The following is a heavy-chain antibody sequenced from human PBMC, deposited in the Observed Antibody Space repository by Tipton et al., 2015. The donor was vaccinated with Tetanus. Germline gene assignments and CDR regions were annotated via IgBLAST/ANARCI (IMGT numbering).Heavy chain of an antibody. D-gene: IGHD4-17*01. CDR2: IYYSGST. CDR1: GGSISSGDYY. Sequence: TLSLTCTVSGGSISSGDYYWSWIRQPPGKGLEWIGYIYYSGSTYYNPSLKSRVTISVDTSKNQFSLKLSSVTAADTAVYYCAREDVLGLTTVTTLGDYWGQRTLVTVSS. CDR3: AREDVLGLTTVTTLGDY. J-gene: IGHJ4*02. V-gene: IGHV4-30-4*01.